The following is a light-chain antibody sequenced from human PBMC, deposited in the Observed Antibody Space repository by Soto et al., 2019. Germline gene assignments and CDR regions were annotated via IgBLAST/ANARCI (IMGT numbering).Light chain of an antibody. CDR2: EVS. Sequence: DVVMTQSPLSLPVTLGQPASISCRSSQSLLYSNGNTYHSWFQQRPGQSPRRLIYEVSKRDSGVPDRFSGSGSGTDFTLEITRVEAEDVGVYYCMQGTHWPYTFGQGTKLEIK. CDR1: QSLLYSNGNTY. V-gene: IGKV2-30*01. CDR3: MQGTHWPYT. J-gene: IGKJ2*01.